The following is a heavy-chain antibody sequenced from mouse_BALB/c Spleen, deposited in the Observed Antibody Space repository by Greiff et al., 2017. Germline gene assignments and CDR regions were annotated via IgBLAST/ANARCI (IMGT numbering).Heavy chain of an antibody. V-gene: IGHV1S81*02. CDR3: TRGGSSFSWFAY. CDR2: INPSNGGT. D-gene: IGHD1-1*01. Sequence: QVQLQQPGAELVKPGASVKLSCKASGYTFTSYYMYWVKQRPGQGLEWIGGINPSNGGTNFNEKFKSKATLTVDKSSSTAYMQLSSLTSEDSAVYYCTRGGSSFSWFAYWGQGTLVTVSA. CDR1: GYTFTSYY. J-gene: IGHJ3*01.